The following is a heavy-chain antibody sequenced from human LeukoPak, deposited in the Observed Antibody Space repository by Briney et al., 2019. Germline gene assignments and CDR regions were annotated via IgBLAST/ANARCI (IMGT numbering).Heavy chain of an antibody. CDR3: ARKPGYSSSWLNWFDP. CDR2: INHSGST. D-gene: IGHD6-13*01. V-gene: IGHV4-34*01. J-gene: IGHJ5*02. Sequence: SETLSLTCAGYGGSFSGYYWSWIRQPPGKGLEWIGEINHSGSTNYNPALKSRVTISVDTSKNQSSLKLSSVTAADTAVYYCARKPGYSSSWLNWFDPWGQGTLVTVSS. CDR1: GGSFSGYY.